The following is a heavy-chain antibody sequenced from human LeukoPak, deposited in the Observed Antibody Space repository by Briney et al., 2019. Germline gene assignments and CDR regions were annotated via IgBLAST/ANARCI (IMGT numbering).Heavy chain of an antibody. V-gene: IGHV3-48*03. Sequence: PGGSLRLSCAASGFTFNSYEMIWVRQAPGKGLEWVSSISGSGRTIYIADSVKGRFNISRDSAKNSLYLHKNTLRVEDTALYYCARGGGSITMTHWGQGTLVTVSS. D-gene: IGHD3-22*01. J-gene: IGHJ4*02. CDR3: ARGGGSITMTH. CDR1: GFTFNSYE. CDR2: ISGSGRTI.